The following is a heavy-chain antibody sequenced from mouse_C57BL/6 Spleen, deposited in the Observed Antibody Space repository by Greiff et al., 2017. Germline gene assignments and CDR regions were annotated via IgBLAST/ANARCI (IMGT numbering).Heavy chain of an antibody. Sequence: VQLQESGAELVKPGASVKISCKASGYAFSSYWMNWVKQRPGKGLEWIGQIYPGDGDTNYNGKFKGKATLTADKSSSTAYMQLSSLTSEDSAVYFCARGDSSGSAWFAYWGQGTLVTVSA. CDR1: GYAFSSYW. V-gene: IGHV1-80*01. CDR2: IYPGDGDT. D-gene: IGHD3-2*02. J-gene: IGHJ3*01. CDR3: ARGDSSGSAWFAY.